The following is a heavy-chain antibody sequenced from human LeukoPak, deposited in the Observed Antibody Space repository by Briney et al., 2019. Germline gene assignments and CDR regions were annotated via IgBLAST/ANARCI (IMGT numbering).Heavy chain of an antibody. Sequence: PGGSLRLSCAASGFTFSLFAMHWVRQAPGKGLEWVSAISGSGGATYHADADSVKGRVTISRDNSKNALYLQINNLRAEDTAVYYCAKDGYNYDSSGHFDYWGQGTLVTVSS. V-gene: IGHV3-23*01. J-gene: IGHJ4*02. CDR1: GFTFSLFA. CDR2: ISGSGGAT. D-gene: IGHD3-22*01. CDR3: AKDGYNYDSSGHFDY.